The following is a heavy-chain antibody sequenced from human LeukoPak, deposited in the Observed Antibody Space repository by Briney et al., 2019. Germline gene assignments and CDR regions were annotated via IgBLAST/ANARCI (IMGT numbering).Heavy chain of an antibody. D-gene: IGHD6-13*01. J-gene: IGHJ4*02. V-gene: IGHV3-30-3*01. CDR1: GFTFTNYT. CDR3: ARDGTAAAIDY. Sequence: GGSLRLSCAASGFTFTNYTMHWVRQAPGKGLEWVALMSYDGTTKYYADSVKGRFTISRDNSKNTLYLQMNSLRAEDTTVYYCARDGTAAAIDYWGQGTLVTVSS. CDR2: MSYDGTTK.